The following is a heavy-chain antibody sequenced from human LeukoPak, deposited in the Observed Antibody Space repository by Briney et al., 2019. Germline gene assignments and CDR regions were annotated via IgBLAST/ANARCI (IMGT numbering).Heavy chain of an antibody. D-gene: IGHD6-19*01. V-gene: IGHV3-21*06. CDR1: GFTFGAYT. J-gene: IGHJ4*02. CDR3: AKDRSRGVAGSYFDY. Sequence: GGSLRLSCAASGFTFGAYTINWVRQAPGKGLEWVSCIFSRSESILYADSVKGRFTISRDNAKNLLYLQMDSLRVEDTAVYYCAKDRSRGVAGSYFDYWGQGTLVTVSS. CDR2: IFSRSESI.